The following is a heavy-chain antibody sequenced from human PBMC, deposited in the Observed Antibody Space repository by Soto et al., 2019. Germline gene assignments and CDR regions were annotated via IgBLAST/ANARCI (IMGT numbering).Heavy chain of an antibody. CDR1: GGSISNYY. J-gene: IGHJ4*02. V-gene: IGHV4-59*08. CDR3: ARHGPIAAAGTVFDY. Sequence: QVQLQESGPGLVKPSETLSLTCTVSGGSISNYYWSWIRQPPGKGLEWIGYIYYSGSTRYNPSLTRRVTISVDTSTNQFSLKLSSVTAADTAVYYCARHGPIAAAGTVFDYWGQGTLVTVSS. D-gene: IGHD6-13*01. CDR2: IYYSGST.